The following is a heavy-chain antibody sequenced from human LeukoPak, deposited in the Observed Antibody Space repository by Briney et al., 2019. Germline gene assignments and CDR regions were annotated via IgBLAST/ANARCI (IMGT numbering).Heavy chain of an antibody. D-gene: IGHD2-2*01. CDR2: IYTSGST. CDR1: GGSLSSYY. J-gene: IGHJ6*03. Sequence: SETLSLTCTVSGGSLSSYYWSWIRQPAGKGLEWIGRIYTSGSTNYNPSLKSRVTMSVDTSKNQFSLKLSSVTAADTAVYYCARVGVVPAATGPYYYYMDVWGKGTTVTVSS. CDR3: ARVGVVPAATGPYYYYMDV. V-gene: IGHV4-4*07.